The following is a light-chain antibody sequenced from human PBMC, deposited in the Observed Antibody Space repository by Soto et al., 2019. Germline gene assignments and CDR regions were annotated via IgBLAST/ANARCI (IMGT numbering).Light chain of an antibody. V-gene: IGKV3-15*01. CDR3: QHYNNWPPWT. J-gene: IGKJ1*01. CDR2: SAS. Sequence: ETVMTQSPATLSVSPGERVTLSCRASQSVNINLAWYQQKPGQAPRLLIYSASSRAPGVPARFGGSGSETELTLTISGLQSEDFAVYYCQHYNNWPPWTFGQGTKVEVK. CDR1: QSVNIN.